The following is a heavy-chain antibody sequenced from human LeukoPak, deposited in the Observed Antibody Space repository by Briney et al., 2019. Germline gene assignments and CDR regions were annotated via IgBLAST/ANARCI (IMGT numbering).Heavy chain of an antibody. D-gene: IGHD2-21*02. Sequence: QPGESLKLSCAVSGLPFSSYAMSWVRQAPGKGLEWVSSISADASRTYYGDSVKGRFTVSRDNSKNTMYLQMNSLRADDTAVYYCANFQRCDDDSSFDYWGQGTLVTVSS. CDR1: GLPFSSYA. V-gene: IGHV3-23*01. J-gene: IGHJ4*02. CDR3: ANFQRCDDDSSFDY. CDR2: ISADASRT.